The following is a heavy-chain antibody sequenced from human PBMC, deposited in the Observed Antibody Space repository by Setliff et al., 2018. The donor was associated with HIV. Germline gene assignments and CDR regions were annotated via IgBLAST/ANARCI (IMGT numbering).Heavy chain of an antibody. Sequence: SETLSLTCIVSGGAINTNRFYWAWIRQSPGKGLEWLGSVFYSGRTYDNPSLKSRVTISVDTSKNQFSLRLTSVTAADTATYYCARLSEKTYYNFWTGSAPVWFDPWGQASLVTVAS. CDR2: VFYSGRT. CDR1: GGAINTNRFY. J-gene: IGHJ5*02. V-gene: IGHV4-39*01. D-gene: IGHD3-3*01. CDR3: ARLSEKTYYNFWTGSAPVWFDP.